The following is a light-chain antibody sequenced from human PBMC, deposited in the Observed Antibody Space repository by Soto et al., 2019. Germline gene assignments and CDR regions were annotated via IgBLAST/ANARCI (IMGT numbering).Light chain of an antibody. CDR1: SSDIGHYNY. Sequence: QSALTQPASVSGSPGQSITISCTGTSSDIGHYNYISWYQQHPGKVPKLIIYDVALRPSGVSSRFSGSKSGNSASLTISGLQADDEADYYCCSLTTSHTYVFGSGTKLTVL. J-gene: IGLJ1*01. V-gene: IGLV2-14*03. CDR3: CSLTTSHTYV. CDR2: DVA.